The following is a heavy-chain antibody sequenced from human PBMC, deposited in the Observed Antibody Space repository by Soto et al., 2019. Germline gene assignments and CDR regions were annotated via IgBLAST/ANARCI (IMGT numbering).Heavy chain of an antibody. CDR1: GGTFSSYT. V-gene: IGHV1-69*02. CDR2: IIPILGIA. Sequence: QVQLVQSGAEVKKPGSSVKVSCKASGGTFSSYTISWVRQAPGQGLEWMGRIIPILGIANYAQKFQGRVTIHADKSTSTAYMELSSLRSEDTAVYYCARNTFSSSWYYFDYWGQGTLVTVSS. J-gene: IGHJ4*02. CDR3: ARNTFSSSWYYFDY. D-gene: IGHD6-13*01.